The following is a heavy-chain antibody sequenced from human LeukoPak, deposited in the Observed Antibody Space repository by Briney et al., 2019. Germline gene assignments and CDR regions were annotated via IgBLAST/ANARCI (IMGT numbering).Heavy chain of an antibody. Sequence: SETLSLTCTVSGGSISSSSYYWGWIRQPPGKGLEWIGSTYYSGSTYYNPSLKSRVTISVDTSKNQFSLKLSSVTAADTAVYYCARRGPDGRWGQGTLVTVSS. V-gene: IGHV4-39*01. J-gene: IGHJ4*02. CDR2: TYYSGST. CDR1: GGSISSSSYY. CDR3: ARRGPDGR.